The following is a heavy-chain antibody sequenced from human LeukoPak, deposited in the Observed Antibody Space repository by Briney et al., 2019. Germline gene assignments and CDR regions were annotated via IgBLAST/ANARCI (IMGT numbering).Heavy chain of an antibody. CDR2: IYYSGST. J-gene: IGHJ4*02. CDR1: GGSVSSGSYY. CDR3: ARHNADYDILTGYSHFHYYFDY. Sequence: SETLSLTCTVSGGSVSSGSYYWSWIRQPPGKGLEWIGYIYYSGSTNYNPSLKSRVTISVDTSKNQFSLNLSSVTAADTAVYYCARHNADYDILTGYSHFHYYFDYWGQGTLVTVSS. V-gene: IGHV4-61*01. D-gene: IGHD3-9*01.